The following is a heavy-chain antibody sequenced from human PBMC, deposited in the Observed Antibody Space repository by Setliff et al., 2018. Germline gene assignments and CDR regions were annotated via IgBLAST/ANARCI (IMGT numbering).Heavy chain of an antibody. Sequence: ASVKVSCKASGFTFKTYSFSWIRQAPGQGLEWVGWISGYNGNTIYAQNFLGRVTMTTDASTNTAYMELRSLGSDDTAVYYCATFRGYTYGYDYWGQGTLVTVSS. CDR1: GFTFKTYS. CDR3: ATFRGYTYGYDY. V-gene: IGHV1-18*01. D-gene: IGHD5-18*01. CDR2: ISGYNGNT. J-gene: IGHJ4*02.